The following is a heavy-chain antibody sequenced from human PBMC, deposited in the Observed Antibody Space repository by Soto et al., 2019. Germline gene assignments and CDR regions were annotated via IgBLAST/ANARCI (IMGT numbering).Heavy chain of an antibody. CDR3: ARDLYGSGDWFDP. CDR2: IYYTGST. D-gene: IGHD3-10*01. J-gene: IGHJ5*02. Sequence: SETLSLTCTVSGGSISSYYWNWIRQPPGKGLEWIGYIYYTGSTNYNPSLKSRVTISVDTSKNQFSLKLSSVTSADTAVYYCARDLYGSGDWFDPWGQGTLVTVSS. CDR1: GGSISSYY. V-gene: IGHV4-59*01.